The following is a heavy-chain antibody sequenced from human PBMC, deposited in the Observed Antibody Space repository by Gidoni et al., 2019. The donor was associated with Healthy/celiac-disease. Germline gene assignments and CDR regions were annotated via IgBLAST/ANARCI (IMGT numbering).Heavy chain of an antibody. V-gene: IGHV4-4*07. CDR1: GGSISSYY. CDR3: ARDRIAAAGTPFYYYYMDV. J-gene: IGHJ6*03. Sequence: QFQLQESVPGLVKPSETLSITCTVSGGSISSYYWRWIRQPAGKGLEWIGRIYTSGSTNYNPSLKSRVTMSVDTSKNQFSLKLSSVTAADTAVYYCARDRIAAAGTPFYYYYMDVWGKGTTVTVSS. CDR2: IYTSGST. D-gene: IGHD6-13*01.